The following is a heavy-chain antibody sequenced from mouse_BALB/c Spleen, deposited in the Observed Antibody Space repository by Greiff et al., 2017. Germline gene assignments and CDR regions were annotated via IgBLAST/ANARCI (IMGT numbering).Heavy chain of an antibody. Sequence: DVMLVESGGGLVKPGGSLKLSCAASGFTFSSYTMSWVRQTPEKGLEWVATISSGGSYTYYQDSVKGRATISRDNAKNTLDLQMSSLKSEDTAMYSVTSDVRADGYLAMDYWGQGTSVTVSS. CDR2: ISSGGSYT. CDR1: GFTFSSYT. J-gene: IGHJ4*01. CDR3: TSDVRADGYLAMDY. V-gene: IGHV5-6-4*01. D-gene: IGHD1-2*01.